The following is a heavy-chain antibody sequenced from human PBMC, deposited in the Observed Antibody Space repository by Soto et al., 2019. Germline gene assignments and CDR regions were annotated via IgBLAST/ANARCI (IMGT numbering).Heavy chain of an antibody. CDR3: ARDRDYYGSGSYYFGP. D-gene: IGHD3-10*01. V-gene: IGHV1-69*06. CDR1: GGTFSSYA. J-gene: IGHJ5*02. CDR2: IIPIFGTA. Sequence: QVQLVQSGAEVKKPGSSVKVSCKASGGTFSSYAISWVRQAPGQGLEWMGGIIPIFGTANYAQKFQGRVTITADKSTSTAYMERSSLRSEDTAVYYCARDRDYYGSGSYYFGPWGQGTLVTVSS.